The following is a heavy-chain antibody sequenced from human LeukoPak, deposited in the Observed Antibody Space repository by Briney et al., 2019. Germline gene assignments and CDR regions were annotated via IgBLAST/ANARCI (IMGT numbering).Heavy chain of an antibody. CDR2: INSKGDNI. Sequence: PGGSLRLSCVGSGFTFSDHFMSWIRQVPGKEPEWLSYINSKGDNILYRDSVKGRFTISRDNAENSLYLQMNSLKAEDTAVYYCAREGVGATTPVLYYFDYWGQGTLVTVSS. CDR3: AREGVGATTPVLYYFDY. V-gene: IGHV3-11*04. D-gene: IGHD1-26*01. J-gene: IGHJ4*02. CDR1: GFTFSDHF.